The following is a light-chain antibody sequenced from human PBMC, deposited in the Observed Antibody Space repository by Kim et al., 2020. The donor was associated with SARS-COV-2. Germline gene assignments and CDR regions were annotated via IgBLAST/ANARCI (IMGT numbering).Light chain of an antibody. CDR1: ESVGSN. CDR2: GAS. J-gene: IGKJ2*01. CDR3: QQYGSSPRT. Sequence: EVVLTQSPGTLSLSPGERATLSCRASESVGSNLAWYQQKPGQAPRLLIFGASSRATGIPDRFSGSGSGTDFTLTISRLEPEDFAGYSCQQYGSSPRTFGQGTKLEI. V-gene: IGKV3-20*01.